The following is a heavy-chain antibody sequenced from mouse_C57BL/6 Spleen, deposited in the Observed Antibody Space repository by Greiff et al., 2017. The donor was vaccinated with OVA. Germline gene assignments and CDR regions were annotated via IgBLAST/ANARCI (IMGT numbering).Heavy chain of an antibody. CDR2: IYPGDGDT. Sequence: VKLMESGPELVKPGASVKISCKASGYAFSSSWMNWVKQRPGKGLEWIGRIYPGDGDTNYNGKFKGKATLTADKSSSTAYMQLSSLTSEDSAVYFCARYEDYGSSYDDYWGQGTTLTVSS. D-gene: IGHD1-1*01. CDR1: GYAFSSSW. V-gene: IGHV1-82*01. CDR3: ARYEDYGSSYDDY. J-gene: IGHJ2*01.